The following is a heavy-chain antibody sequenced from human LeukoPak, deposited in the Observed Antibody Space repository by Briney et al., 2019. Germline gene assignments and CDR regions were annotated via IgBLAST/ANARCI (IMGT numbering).Heavy chain of an antibody. CDR2: ISSSSSNI. Sequence: GGSLRLSCAASGFTFSNYDMNWVRQAPGKGLEWVSYISSSSSNIYHADSVKGRFTISRDNAKNSLYLQMNSLRAEDTAVYYCAITLATSGNGPAYYWGQGTLVTVSS. CDR1: GFTFSNYD. V-gene: IGHV3-48*01. D-gene: IGHD1-14*01. J-gene: IGHJ4*02. CDR3: AITLATSGNGPAYY.